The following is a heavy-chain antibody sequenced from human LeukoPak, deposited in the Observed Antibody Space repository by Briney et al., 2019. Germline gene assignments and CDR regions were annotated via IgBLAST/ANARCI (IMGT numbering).Heavy chain of an antibody. V-gene: IGHV4-34*01. Sequence: SETLSLTCAVYGGSFSGYYWSWIRQPPGKGLEWIGEINHSGSTNYNPSLRSRVTISVDTSKNQFSLKLSSVTAADTAVYYCARGPPFDPWGQGTLVTVSS. CDR3: ARGPPFDP. CDR2: INHSGST. J-gene: IGHJ5*02. CDR1: GGSFSGYY.